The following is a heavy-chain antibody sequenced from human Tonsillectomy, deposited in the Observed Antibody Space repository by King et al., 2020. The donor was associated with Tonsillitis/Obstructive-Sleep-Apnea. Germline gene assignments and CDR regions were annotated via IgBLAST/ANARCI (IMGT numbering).Heavy chain of an antibody. V-gene: IGHV1-69*01. Sequence: VQLVQSGAEVKKPGSSVKVSCKASGGIFRDYAIIWVRQAPGQGLEWMGGIIPMFETANYAQNFQGRVTITADESTGTAYMELSSLRSEDTAVYYCAGEVRLNVYTWFDPWGQGTLVTVSS. J-gene: IGHJ5*02. CDR2: IIPMFETA. CDR1: GGIFRDYA. D-gene: IGHD6-25*01. CDR3: AGEVRLNVYTWFDP.